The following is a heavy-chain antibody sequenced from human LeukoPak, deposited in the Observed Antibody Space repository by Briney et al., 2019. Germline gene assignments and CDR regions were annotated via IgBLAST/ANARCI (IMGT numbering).Heavy chain of an antibody. J-gene: IGHJ4*02. Sequence: SVKVSCKASGGTFSSYAISWVRQAPGQGLEWMGGIIPIFGTANYAQKFQGRVTITADKSTSTAYMELSSLRSEDTAVYYCAREYWGYYDDSGYPFDNWGQGTLVTVSS. D-gene: IGHD3-22*01. CDR1: GGTFSSYA. CDR3: AREYWGYYDDSGYPFDN. CDR2: IIPIFGTA. V-gene: IGHV1-69*06.